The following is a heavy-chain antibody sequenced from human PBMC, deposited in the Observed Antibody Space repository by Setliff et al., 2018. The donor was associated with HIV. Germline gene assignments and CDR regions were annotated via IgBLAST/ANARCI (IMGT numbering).Heavy chain of an antibody. D-gene: IGHD6-13*01. J-gene: IGHJ6*03. V-gene: IGHV4-39*01. CDR3: ARHRDPPGTSWIYYYYYMDL. CDR2: IYYSGST. Sequence: NPSETLSLTCTVSGGSISSGSYYWSWIRQPPGKGLEWIGSIYYSGSTYYNPSLKSRVTISVDTSKNHVSLRLSSVTAADTGVYYCARHRDPPGTSWIYYYYYMDLWGGGTTVTVSS. CDR1: GGSISSGSYY.